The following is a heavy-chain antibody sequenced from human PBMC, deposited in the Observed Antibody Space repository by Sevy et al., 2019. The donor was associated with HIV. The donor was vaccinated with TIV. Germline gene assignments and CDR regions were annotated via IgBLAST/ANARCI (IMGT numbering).Heavy chain of an antibody. CDR2: ISCDGSNT. Sequence: GGSLRLSCAASGFSFRNYGMHWVRQAPGKGLEWVAVISCDGSNTHYADSVKGRFTISRDNSKNTLFLQMSSLRAEDTAVYHCAKQDNWNDFPFDYWGQGFLVTVSS. J-gene: IGHJ4*02. CDR1: GFSFRNYG. D-gene: IGHD1-1*01. V-gene: IGHV3-30*18. CDR3: AKQDNWNDFPFDY.